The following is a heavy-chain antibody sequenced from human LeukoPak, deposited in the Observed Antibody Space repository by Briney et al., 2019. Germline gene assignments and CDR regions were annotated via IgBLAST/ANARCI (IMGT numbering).Heavy chain of an antibody. CDR2: VYSSGSA. D-gene: IGHD3-9*01. CDR3: ARIIRTAGYYSNPKSGAFDF. Sequence: SETLSLTCTVSGGSISDYYWGWVRQPPGKGLEWIGSVYSSGSAYYNPSLRTRVSISVATSKSQFSLKLTSVTAADTAVYFCARIIRTAGYYSNPKSGAFDFWGQGTPVTVSS. J-gene: IGHJ4*02. V-gene: IGHV4-39*01. CDR1: GGSISDYY.